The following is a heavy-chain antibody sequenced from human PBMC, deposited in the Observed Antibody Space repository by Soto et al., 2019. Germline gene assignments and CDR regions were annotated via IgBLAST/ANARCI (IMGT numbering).Heavy chain of an antibody. CDR3: ARADVAGVRTGTNQNWFDP. D-gene: IGHD1-7*01. J-gene: IGHJ5*02. V-gene: IGHV4-34*01. Sequence: SETLSHTCAVYGGSFSGYYWSWIRQPPGKGLEWIGEINHSGSTNYNPSLKSRVTISVDTSKNQFSLKLSSVTAADTAVYYCARADVAGVRTGTNQNWFDPWGQGTLVTVSS. CDR1: GGSFSGYY. CDR2: INHSGST.